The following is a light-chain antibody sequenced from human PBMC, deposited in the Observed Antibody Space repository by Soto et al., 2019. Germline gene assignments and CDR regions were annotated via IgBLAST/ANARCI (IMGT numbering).Light chain of an antibody. Sequence: QCLLTQPAYVSGSRGQSITIACTGTISDVGGYDYVSWYQQHPGKAPKLMIYEVSNRPSGVSNRFSGSKSGNTASLTISGLQAEDEADYYCSSYTVSRSYVFGTGTKVTVL. CDR1: ISDVGGYDY. J-gene: IGLJ1*01. CDR2: EVS. CDR3: SSYTVSRSYV. V-gene: IGLV2-14*01.